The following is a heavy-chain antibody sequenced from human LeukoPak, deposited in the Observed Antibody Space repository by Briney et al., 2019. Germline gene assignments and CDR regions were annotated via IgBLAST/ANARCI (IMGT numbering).Heavy chain of an antibody. CDR2: INPNSGGT. CDR3: AKSGYDYYYYGMDV. V-gene: IGHV1-2*02. CDR1: GYTFTGYY. J-gene: IGHJ6*02. Sequence: GASVKVSCKASGYTFTGYYMHWVRQAPGQGLEWMGWINPNSGGTNYAQKFQGRVTMTRDTSISTAYMELSRLRSDDTAVYYCAKSGYDYYYYGMDVWGQGTTVTVSS. D-gene: IGHD5-12*01.